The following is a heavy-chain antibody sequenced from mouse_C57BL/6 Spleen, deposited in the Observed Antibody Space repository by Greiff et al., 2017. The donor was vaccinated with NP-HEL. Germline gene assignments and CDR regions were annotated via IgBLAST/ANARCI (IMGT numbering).Heavy chain of an antibody. V-gene: IGHV1-55*01. CDR1: GYTFTSYW. D-gene: IGHD1-1*01. J-gene: IGHJ2*01. CDR3: ARFITTVVVDDY. CDR2: IYPGSGST. Sequence: QVHVKQPGAELVKPGASVKMSCKASGYTFTSYWITWVKQRPGQGLEWLGDIYPGSGSTNYNEKFKSKATLTVDTSSSTAYMQLSSLTSEDSAVYYCARFITTVVVDDYWGQGTTLTVSS.